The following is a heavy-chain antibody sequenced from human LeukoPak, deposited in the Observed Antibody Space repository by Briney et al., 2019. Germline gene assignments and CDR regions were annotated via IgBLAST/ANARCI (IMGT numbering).Heavy chain of an antibody. D-gene: IGHD3-22*01. CDR1: GFTFSSYA. Sequence: GGSLRLSCAASGFTFSSYAMSWVRQAPGKALEWVSGISGSGDSTYYADSMKGRFTISRDNSKNTLYLQMNSLRAEDTAVYYCTKPLYYYDRSGYDFWGQGTLVTVSS. J-gene: IGHJ4*02. V-gene: IGHV3-23*01. CDR3: TKPLYYYDRSGYDF. CDR2: ISGSGDST.